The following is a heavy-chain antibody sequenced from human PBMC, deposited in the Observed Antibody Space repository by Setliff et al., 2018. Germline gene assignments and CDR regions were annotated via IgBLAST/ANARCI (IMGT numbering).Heavy chain of an antibody. V-gene: IGHV1-18*01. CDR1: GYTFNTFG. CDR3: ARSGMPRLLYVGY. Sequence: ASVKVSCKTSGYTFNTFGISWVRRAPGQGLDWMGWISPYNGDTKSAQKFQGRVTITRDTSASTAHMELSSLRSEDTAVYYCARSGMPRLLYVGYWGLGTLVTVSS. D-gene: IGHD2-21*01. J-gene: IGHJ4*02. CDR2: ISPYNGDT.